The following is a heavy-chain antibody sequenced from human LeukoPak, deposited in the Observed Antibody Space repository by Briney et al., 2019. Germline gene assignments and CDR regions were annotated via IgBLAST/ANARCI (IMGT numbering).Heavy chain of an antibody. J-gene: IGHJ6*02. Sequence: GGSLRLSCAASGFTFSNAWMSWVRQAPGKGLEWVGRIKSKTDGGTTDYAAPVKGRFTISRDDSKNTLYLQMNSLKTEDTAVYYCTAWSDWLSPSGYYYYGMDVWGQGTTVTVSS. D-gene: IGHD3-9*01. V-gene: IGHV3-15*01. CDR3: TAWSDWLSPSGYYYYGMDV. CDR2: IKSKTDGGTT. CDR1: GFTFSNAW.